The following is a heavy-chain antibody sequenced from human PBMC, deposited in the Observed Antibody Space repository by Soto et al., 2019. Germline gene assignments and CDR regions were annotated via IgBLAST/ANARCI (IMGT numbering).Heavy chain of an antibody. D-gene: IGHD1-26*01. CDR3: AKEVEAIGTPLFDY. Sequence: GGSLRLSCAASGFTFSDYYMSWIRQAPGKGLEWVSYISISGSTTYYADSVKGRFTISRDNSKNTLYLQMNSLRAEDTAVYYCAKEVEAIGTPLFDYWGQGTLVTVSS. CDR2: ISISGSTT. J-gene: IGHJ4*02. CDR1: GFTFSDYY. V-gene: IGHV3-11*01.